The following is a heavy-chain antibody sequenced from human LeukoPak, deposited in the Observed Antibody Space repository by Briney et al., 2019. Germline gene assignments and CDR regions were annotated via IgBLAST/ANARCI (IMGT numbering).Heavy chain of an antibody. CDR3: AKGRARIAVAGNLIDY. CDR2: IRYDGSNK. CDR1: GFTFSSYG. J-gene: IGHJ4*02. D-gene: IGHD6-19*01. V-gene: IGHV3-30*02. Sequence: GGSLRLSCAASGFTFSSYGMHWVRQAPGKGLEWVAFIRYDGSNKYYADSVKGRFTISRDNSKNTLYLQMNSLRAEDTAVYYCAKGRARIAVAGNLIDYWGQGTLVTVSS.